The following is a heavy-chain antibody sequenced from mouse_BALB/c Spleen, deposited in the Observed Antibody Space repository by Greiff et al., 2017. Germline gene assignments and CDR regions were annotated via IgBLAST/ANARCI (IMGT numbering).Heavy chain of an antibody. Sequence: VQLVESGPGLVAPSQSLSITCTVSGFSLTSYGVHWVRQPPGKGLEWLGVIWAGGSTNYNSALMSRLSISKDNSKSQVFLKMNSLQTDDTAMYYCARGGYGTWFAYWGQGTLVTVSA. D-gene: IGHD1-2*01. CDR1: GFSLTSYG. J-gene: IGHJ3*01. V-gene: IGHV2-9*02. CDR2: IWAGGST. CDR3: ARGGYGTWFAY.